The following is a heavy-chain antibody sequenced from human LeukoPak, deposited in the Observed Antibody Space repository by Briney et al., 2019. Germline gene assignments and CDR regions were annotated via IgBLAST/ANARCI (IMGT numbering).Heavy chain of an antibody. Sequence: GGSLRLSCAASGFTFSSYAMSWVRQAPGKGLEWVSAISGSGGSTYYADSVKGRFTISRDNSKNTLYLQMNSLRAEDTAVYYRAKNPGTYYYYYMDVWGKGTTVTVSS. CDR1: GFTFSSYA. CDR3: AKNPGTYYYYYMDV. V-gene: IGHV3-23*01. CDR2: ISGSGGST. J-gene: IGHJ6*03.